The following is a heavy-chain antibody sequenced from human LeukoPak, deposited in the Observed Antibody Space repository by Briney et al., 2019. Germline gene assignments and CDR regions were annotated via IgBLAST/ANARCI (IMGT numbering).Heavy chain of an antibody. CDR1: GFTFSSYS. Sequence: GGSLRLSCAASGFTFSSYSMNWVRQAPGKGLEWVSSISSSSSYIYYADSVKGRFTISRDNAKNSLYLQMNSLRAEDTAVYYCARAGSGWYFRYYDSSGYPFDYWGQGTLVTVSS. J-gene: IGHJ4*02. V-gene: IGHV3-21*01. D-gene: IGHD3-22*01. CDR2: ISSSSSYI. CDR3: ARAGSGWYFRYYDSSGYPFDY.